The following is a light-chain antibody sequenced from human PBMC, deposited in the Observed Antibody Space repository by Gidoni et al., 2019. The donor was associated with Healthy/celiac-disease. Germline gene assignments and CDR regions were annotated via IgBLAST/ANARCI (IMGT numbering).Light chain of an antibody. CDR3: QQYNIYSS. CDR2: KAS. CDR1: QSINNW. V-gene: IGKV1-5*03. J-gene: IGKJ1*01. Sequence: DIQMTQSPSTLSASVGDRVTITCRASQSINNWLAWYQQKPGKAPKLLIYKASSLESGVPSRFSGSGSGTEFTLTISSLQPDDFATYYCQQYNIYSSFGQXTKVEVK.